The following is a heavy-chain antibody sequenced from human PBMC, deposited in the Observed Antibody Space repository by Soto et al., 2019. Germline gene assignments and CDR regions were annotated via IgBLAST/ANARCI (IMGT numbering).Heavy chain of an antibody. CDR3: ARHGRDHCDSSGYYPFDY. CDR2: IDPSDSYT. D-gene: IGHD3-22*01. V-gene: IGHV5-10-1*01. CDR1: GYSFTSYW. J-gene: IGHJ4*02. Sequence: GESLKISCKGSGYSFTSYWISWVRQMPGKGLEWMGRIDPSDSYTNYSPSFQGHVTISADKSISTAYLQWSSLKASDTAMYYCARHGRDHCDSSGYYPFDYWGQGTLVTVSS.